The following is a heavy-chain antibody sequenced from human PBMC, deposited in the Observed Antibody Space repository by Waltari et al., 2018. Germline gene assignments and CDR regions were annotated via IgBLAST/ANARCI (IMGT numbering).Heavy chain of an antibody. Sequence: EVQLVESGGGLVQPGGSLRLSCAASGLTFSKYWMSWVRQAPGKGGERVAKIKEDGSEKNYVDSVKGRFIISRDNAKNSLYLQMNSLRVEDTAVYYCARDRGYFDYWGQGTLVTVSS. CDR2: IKEDGSEK. D-gene: IGHD3-10*01. J-gene: IGHJ4*02. CDR3: ARDRGYFDY. V-gene: IGHV3-7*01. CDR1: GLTFSKYW.